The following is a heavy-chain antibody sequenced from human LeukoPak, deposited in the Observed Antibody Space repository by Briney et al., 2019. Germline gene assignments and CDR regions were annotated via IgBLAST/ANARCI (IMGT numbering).Heavy chain of an antibody. CDR1: GYIFTSCS. CDR2: IYPGDSDT. D-gene: IGHD3-22*01. CDR3: AKLTVRGYYDSSGYPSDAFDI. Sequence: GESLKISCKGSGYIFTSCSIGWVRQMPGKGLEWMVIIYPGDSDTRYSPAFQGQGTISADKYISTAYLQWSSLKASDTAMYYCAKLTVRGYYDSSGYPSDAFDIWGQGTMVTVSS. V-gene: IGHV5-51*01. J-gene: IGHJ3*02.